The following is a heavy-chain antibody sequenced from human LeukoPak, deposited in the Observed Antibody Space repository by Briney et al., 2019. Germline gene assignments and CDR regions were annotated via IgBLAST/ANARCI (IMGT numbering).Heavy chain of an antibody. D-gene: IGHD7-27*01. V-gene: IGHV4-59*01. CDR3: ARGNWGSYAFDI. J-gene: IGHJ3*02. CDR1: GGSISSYY. CDR2: IYYSGST. Sequence: SETLSLTSTVSGGSISSYYWSWIRQPPGKGLEWIGYIYYSGSTNYNPSLKSRVTISVDTFKNQFSLKLSSVTAADTAVYYCARGNWGSYAFDIWGQGTMVTVSS.